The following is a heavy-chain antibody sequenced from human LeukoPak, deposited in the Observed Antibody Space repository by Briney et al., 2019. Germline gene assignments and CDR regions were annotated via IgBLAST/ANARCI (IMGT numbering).Heavy chain of an antibody. V-gene: IGHV1-24*01. D-gene: IGHD6-19*01. J-gene: IGHJ4*02. CDR1: GYALTELS. Sequence: ASVKVSCKVSGYALTELSMHWVRQAPGKGLEWMGGFDPEDGETIYAQKFQGRVTMTEDTPTDTAYIELSSLRSEDTAVYYCARDRKSNSSGSASNYWGQGTLVTVSS. CDR3: ARDRKSNSSGSASNY. CDR2: FDPEDGET.